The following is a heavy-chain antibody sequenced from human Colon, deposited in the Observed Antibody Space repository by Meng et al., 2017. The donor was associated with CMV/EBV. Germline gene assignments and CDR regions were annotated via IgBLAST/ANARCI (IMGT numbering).Heavy chain of an antibody. J-gene: IGHJ4*02. CDR3: ARVWYSAYDPFDC. Sequence: ASVKVSCKTSGFTFTAYYLHWVRQAPGQGLEWMGWINPQNGDTKYAQNFQGRVTMTRDTSISTAYMELSSLKSDDSAVYYCARVWYSAYDPFDCWGQGTVVTVSS. V-gene: IGHV1-2*02. D-gene: IGHD5-12*01. CDR2: INPQNGDT. CDR1: GFTFTAYY.